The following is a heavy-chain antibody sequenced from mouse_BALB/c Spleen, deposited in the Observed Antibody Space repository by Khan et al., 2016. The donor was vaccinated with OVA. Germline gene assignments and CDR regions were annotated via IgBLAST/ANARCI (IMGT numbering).Heavy chain of an antibody. CDR1: GYTFTNYW. CDR3: ARNAYYGNHFDY. V-gene: IGHV1S81*02. Sequence: VQLQQSGAELVKPGASVKLSCKASGYTFTNYWVHWVRQRPGQGLEWIGEIYPGDGRTIYNEKFKDKSSLTVDRSSSTAYMQLSSLTSEDSAVYYCARNAYYGNHFDYWGQGTTLTVSS. CDR2: IYPGDGRT. J-gene: IGHJ2*01. D-gene: IGHD2-10*01.